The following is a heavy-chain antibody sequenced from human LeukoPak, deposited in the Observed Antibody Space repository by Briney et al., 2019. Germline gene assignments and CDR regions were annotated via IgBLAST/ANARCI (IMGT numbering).Heavy chain of an antibody. D-gene: IGHD4-17*01. V-gene: IGHV7-4-1*02. Sequence: ASVKVSCKASGYTFTSYAMNWVRQAPGQGLEWMGWINTNTGNLTYAQGFTGRFVFSLDTSVSTTYLQISSLKAEHTAVYYCARDYGDIRVEGRYDYWGQGTLVTVSS. CDR1: GYTFTSYA. CDR2: INTNTGNL. J-gene: IGHJ4*02. CDR3: ARDYGDIRVEGRYDY.